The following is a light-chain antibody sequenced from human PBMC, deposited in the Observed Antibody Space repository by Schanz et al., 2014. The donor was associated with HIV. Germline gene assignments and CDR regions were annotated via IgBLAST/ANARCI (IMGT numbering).Light chain of an antibody. Sequence: DIQMTQSPSTLSTSVGDRVTLTCRASQTISSWLAWYQQKPGRAPNLLIYQASTLETGVPSRFSGSGSGTEFTLTISSLQPDDFATYYCQQSYSTPHTFGQGTKLEIK. CDR3: QQSYSTPHT. CDR1: QTISSW. CDR2: QAS. J-gene: IGKJ2*01. V-gene: IGKV1-5*03.